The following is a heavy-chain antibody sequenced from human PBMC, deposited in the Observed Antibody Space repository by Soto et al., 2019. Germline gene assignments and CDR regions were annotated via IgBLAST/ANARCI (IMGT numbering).Heavy chain of an antibody. CDR2: ISGSGGST. D-gene: IGHD3-3*01. CDR3: AKFLSDYDFWSGYPYYYDSSGRGHFQH. CDR1: GFTFSSYA. Sequence: EVQLLESGGGLVQPGGSLRLSCAASGFTFSSYAMSWVRQAPGKGLEWVSAISGSGGSTYYADSVKGRFTISRDNSKNTLYLQMNSLRAEDTAVYYCAKFLSDYDFWSGYPYYYDSSGRGHFQHWGQGTLVTVSS. J-gene: IGHJ1*01. V-gene: IGHV3-23*01.